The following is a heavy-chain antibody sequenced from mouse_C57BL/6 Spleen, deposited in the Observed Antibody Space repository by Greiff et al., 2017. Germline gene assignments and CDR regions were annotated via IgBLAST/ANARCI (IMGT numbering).Heavy chain of an antibody. J-gene: IGHJ4*01. D-gene: IGHD2-4*01. CDR3: AYDYDGTSYAMDD. V-gene: IGHV1-26*01. Sequence: EVQLQQSGPELVKPGASVKISCKASGYTFTDYYMNWVKQSHGKSLEWIGDINPNNGGTSYNQKFKGKATLTVDKSSSTAYMELRSLTSEDSAVYYCAYDYDGTSYAMDDWGQGTSVTVSS. CDR1: GYTFTDYY. CDR2: INPNNGGT.